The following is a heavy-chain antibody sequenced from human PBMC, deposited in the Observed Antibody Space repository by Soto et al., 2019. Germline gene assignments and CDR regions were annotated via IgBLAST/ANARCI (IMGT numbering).Heavy chain of an antibody. CDR1: GGSISSGDYC. CDR2: IYYSGST. J-gene: IGHJ6*02. V-gene: IGHV4-30-4*01. Sequence: PSETLSLTCTVSGGSISSGDYCWSWIRQPPGKGLEWIGYIYYSGSTYYNPSLKSRVTISVDTSKNQFSLKLSSVTAADTAVYYCARVGAEYIVVVPAARSYGMDVWGQGTTVTVSS. CDR3: ARVGAEYIVVVPAARSYGMDV. D-gene: IGHD2-2*01.